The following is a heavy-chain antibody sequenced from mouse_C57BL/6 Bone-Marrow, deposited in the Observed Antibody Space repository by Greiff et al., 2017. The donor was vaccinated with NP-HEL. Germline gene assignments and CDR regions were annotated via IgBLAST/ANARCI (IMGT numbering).Heavy chain of an antibody. J-gene: IGHJ3*01. CDR1: GYAFTNYL. V-gene: IGHV1-54*01. CDR2: INPGSGGT. CDR3: ARSGVYDGYLCY. Sequence: QVQLQQSGAELVRPGTSVKVSCKASGYAFTNYLIEWVKQRPGQGLEWIGVINPGSGGTNYNEKFKGKATLTADKSSSTAYMQLSSLTSEDSAVYFCARSGVYDGYLCYWGQGTLVTVSA. D-gene: IGHD2-3*01.